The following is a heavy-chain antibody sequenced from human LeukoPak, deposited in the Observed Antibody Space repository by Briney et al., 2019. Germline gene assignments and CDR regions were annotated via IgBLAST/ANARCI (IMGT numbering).Heavy chain of an antibody. V-gene: IGHV3-23*01. D-gene: IGHD3-22*01. Sequence: PGGSLRLSCAASGFTFSSYAMSWVRQAPGKGLEWVSAISGSGGSTYYADSVKGRFTIPRDNSKNTLYLQMNSLRAEDTAVYYCAKLPHSSGYYYGSYWGQGTLVTVSS. CDR2: ISGSGGST. J-gene: IGHJ4*02. CDR1: GFTFSSYA. CDR3: AKLPHSSGYYYGSY.